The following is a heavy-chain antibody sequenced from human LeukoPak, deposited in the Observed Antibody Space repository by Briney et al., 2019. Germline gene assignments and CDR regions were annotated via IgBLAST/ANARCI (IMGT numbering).Heavy chain of an antibody. CDR1: GFAFSSYW. V-gene: IGHV3-74*01. D-gene: IGHD6-19*01. CDR2: INSDGGST. Sequence: PGGSLRVSCAASGFAFSSYWMHWVRQAPGKRLVWVSRINSDGGSTTYADSVKGRFTNSRDNAKNTLYLQMNSLRAEDTAVYYCARSAVAGRVSYFDYWGQGTLVTVSS. J-gene: IGHJ4*02. CDR3: ARSAVAGRVSYFDY.